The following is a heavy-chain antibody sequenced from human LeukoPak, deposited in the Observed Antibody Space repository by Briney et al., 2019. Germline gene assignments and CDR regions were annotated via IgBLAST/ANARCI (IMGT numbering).Heavy chain of an antibody. CDR3: ALLRFFDWSLDY. D-gene: IGHD3-9*01. Sequence: SGPTLVNPTQTLTLTCTFSGFSFSTGEMCGSWIRQPPEKALDWLARIDWDEDKYYSTSLKTRLTISKGTSKDQVVLTMTNMDPVDTATYYCALLRFFDWSLDYWGQGTLVTVSS. CDR1: GFSFSTGEMC. V-gene: IGHV2-70*11. J-gene: IGHJ4*02. CDR2: IDWDEDK.